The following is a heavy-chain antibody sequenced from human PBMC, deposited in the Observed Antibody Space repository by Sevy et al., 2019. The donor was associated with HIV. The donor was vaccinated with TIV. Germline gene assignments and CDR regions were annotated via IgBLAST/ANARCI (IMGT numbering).Heavy chain of an antibody. V-gene: IGHV5-51*01. D-gene: IGHD2-2*01. J-gene: IGHJ4*02. CDR3: ARAALDIVVVPAAFDY. CDR2: IYPGDSDT. CDR1: GYSFISYW. Sequence: GESLKISCKGSGYSFISYWIGWVRQMPGKGLEWMGIIYPGDSDTRYSPSFQGQVTISADKSISTAYLQWSSLKASDTAMYYCARAALDIVVVPAAFDYWGQGTLVTVSS.